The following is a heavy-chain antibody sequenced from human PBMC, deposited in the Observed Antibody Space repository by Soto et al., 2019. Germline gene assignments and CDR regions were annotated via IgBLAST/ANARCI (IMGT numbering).Heavy chain of an antibody. CDR3: ARLKVVNPNFDY. V-gene: IGHV4-39*01. CDR2: IYYSGST. D-gene: IGHD2-15*01. CDR1: GGSISSSSYH. J-gene: IGHJ4*02. Sequence: TSETLSLTCTVSGGSISSSSYHWAWIRQPPGKGLEWIGSIYYSGSTYDNPSLKSRVTISVDTSKNQFSLKLSSVTAADTAVYYCARLKVVNPNFDYWGQGTLVTVSS.